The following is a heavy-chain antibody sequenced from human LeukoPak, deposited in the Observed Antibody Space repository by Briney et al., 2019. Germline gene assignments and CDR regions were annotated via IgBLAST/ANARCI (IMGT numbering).Heavy chain of an antibody. CDR2: INPSGGST. J-gene: IGHJ6*02. CDR1: GYTFTSYY. D-gene: IGHD6-6*01. CDR3: ARDLGSSSVAWSYYYGMDV. Sequence: ASVKVSCKASGYTFTSYYMHWVRQAPGQGLEWMGIINPSGGSTSYAQKFQGRVTMTRDTSTSTVYMELSSLRSEDTAVYYCARDLGSSSVAWSYYYGMDVWGQGTTVTVSS. V-gene: IGHV1-46*01.